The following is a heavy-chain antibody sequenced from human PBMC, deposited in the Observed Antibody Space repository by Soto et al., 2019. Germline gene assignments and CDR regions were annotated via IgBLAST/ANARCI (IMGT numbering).Heavy chain of an antibody. Sequence: ASVKVSCKASGGTFSSYDINWVRQATGQGLEWMGWMNPNSGNTGYAQKFQGRVTMTRNTSISTAYMELSSLRSEDTAVYYCAIPNYDFWSGYYAEHAFDIWGQGTMVTVSS. D-gene: IGHD3-3*01. CDR3: AIPNYDFWSGYYAEHAFDI. CDR1: GGTFSSYD. V-gene: IGHV1-8*02. J-gene: IGHJ3*02. CDR2: MNPNSGNT.